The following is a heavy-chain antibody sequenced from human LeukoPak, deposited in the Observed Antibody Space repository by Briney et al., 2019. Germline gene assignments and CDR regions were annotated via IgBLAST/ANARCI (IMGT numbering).Heavy chain of an antibody. Sequence: GGSLRLSCAASGFTFSGYSMNWVRQAPGKGLEWVSSISSSSSYIYYADSVKGRFTISRDNSKNTLYLQMNSLRDDDTAIYYCARNGGGGYNQIDFWGQGTLVTVSS. CDR2: ISSSSSYI. D-gene: IGHD5-24*01. CDR1: GFTFSGYS. CDR3: ARNGGGGYNQIDF. V-gene: IGHV3-21*01. J-gene: IGHJ4*02.